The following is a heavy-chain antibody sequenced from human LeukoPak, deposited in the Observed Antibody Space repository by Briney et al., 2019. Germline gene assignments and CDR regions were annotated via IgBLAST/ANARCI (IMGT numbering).Heavy chain of an antibody. V-gene: IGHV4-59*01. Sequence: SETLSLTCTVSGGSISSYYWSWIRQPPGKGLEWIGDIYYSGSTNYNPSLTSRVTISVDTSKNQFSLKLSSVIVADTAVYYCARYIWGSYPTFEDYWGQGTLVTVSS. D-gene: IGHD3-16*02. CDR2: IYYSGST. CDR1: GGSISSYY. CDR3: ARYIWGSYPTFEDY. J-gene: IGHJ4*02.